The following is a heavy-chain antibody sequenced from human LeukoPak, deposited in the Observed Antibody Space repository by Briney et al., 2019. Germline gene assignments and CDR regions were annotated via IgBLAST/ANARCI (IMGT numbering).Heavy chain of an antibody. CDR2: ISYDGSNK. CDR1: GFTFSSYA. D-gene: IGHD2-2*01. J-gene: IGHJ4*02. Sequence: GRSLRLSCAASGFTFSSYAMHWVRQAPGKGLEWVAVISYDGSNKYYADSVKGRFTISRDNSKNTLCLQMNSLRAEDTAVYYCARAKVVPGLDFDYWGQGTLVTVSS. V-gene: IGHV3-30*04. CDR3: ARAKVVPGLDFDY.